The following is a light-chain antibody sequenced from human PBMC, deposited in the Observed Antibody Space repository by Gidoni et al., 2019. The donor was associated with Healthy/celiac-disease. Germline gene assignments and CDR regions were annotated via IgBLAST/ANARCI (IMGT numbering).Light chain of an antibody. V-gene: IGKV4-1*01. CDR2: WAS. CDR1: QNVLYSSNNQNY. CDR3: QQYYSTPQT. Sequence: DTVMTQSPDSLAVSLGERATINCKSSQNVLYSSNNQNYLAWYQQKPGQPPKLLIYWASTRESGVPDRFSGSGSGTDFTLTISSLQAEDVAVYYCQQYYSTPQTFGQGTKVEIK. J-gene: IGKJ1*01.